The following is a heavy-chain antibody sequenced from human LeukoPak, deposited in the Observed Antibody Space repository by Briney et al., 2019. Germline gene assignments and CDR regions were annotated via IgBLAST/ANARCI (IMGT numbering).Heavy chain of an antibody. CDR3: HGSLYSSSWYGFDY. CDR1: GFTFSSYG. CDR2: ISYDGSNK. V-gene: IGHV3-30*03. J-gene: IGHJ4*02. D-gene: IGHD6-13*01. Sequence: GGSLRLSCAASGFTFSSYGMHWVRQAPGKGLEWVAVISYDGSNKYYADSVKGRFTISRDNSKNTLYLQMNSLRAEDTAVYCCHGSLYSSSWYGFDYWGQGTLVTVSS.